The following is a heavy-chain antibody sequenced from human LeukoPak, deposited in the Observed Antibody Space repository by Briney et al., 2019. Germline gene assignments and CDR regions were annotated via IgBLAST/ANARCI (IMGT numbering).Heavy chain of an antibody. J-gene: IGHJ4*02. V-gene: IGHV4-39*01. CDR3: ARRSLTTNSPADY. CDR2: LYYSGST. Sequence: SETLSLTCTVSGGSISSSSYYWGWIRQPPGKGLEWIGNLYYSGSTYYNPSLKSRVTLSVDTSKNQFSLRLTSVTAADTAVYYCARRSLTTNSPADYWGQGTLVTVSS. CDR1: GGSISSSSYY. D-gene: IGHD4-4*01.